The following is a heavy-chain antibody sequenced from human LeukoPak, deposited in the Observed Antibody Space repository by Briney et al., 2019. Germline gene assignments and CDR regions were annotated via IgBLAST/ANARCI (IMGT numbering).Heavy chain of an antibody. J-gene: IGHJ4*02. CDR3: ASLWAHTAMATGY. CDR1: GYSISSGYY. Sequence: PSETLSLTCAVSGYSISSGYYWGWIRQPPGKGLEWIGSIYHSGSTYCNPSLKSRVTISVDTSKNQFSLKLSSVTAADTAVYYCASLWAHTAMATGYWGQGTLVTVSS. V-gene: IGHV4-38-2*01. CDR2: IYHSGST. D-gene: IGHD5-18*01.